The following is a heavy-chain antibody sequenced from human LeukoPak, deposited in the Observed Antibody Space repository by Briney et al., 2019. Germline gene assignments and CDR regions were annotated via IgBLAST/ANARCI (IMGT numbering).Heavy chain of an antibody. CDR1: GFTFSSYW. J-gene: IGHJ4*02. Sequence: GGSLRLSCAASGFTFSSYWMHWVRQAPGKGLEWVAVISYDGSNKYYADSVKGRFTISRDNSKNTLYLQMNSLRAEDTAVYYCAKEGDYGDYSHPALDYWGQGTLVTVSS. V-gene: IGHV3-30*18. CDR3: AKEGDYGDYSHPALDY. CDR2: ISYDGSNK. D-gene: IGHD4-17*01.